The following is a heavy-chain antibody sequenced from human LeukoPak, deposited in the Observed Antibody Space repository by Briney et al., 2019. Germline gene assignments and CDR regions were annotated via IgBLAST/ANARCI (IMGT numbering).Heavy chain of an antibody. V-gene: IGHV3-48*03. Sequence: PGGSLRLSCAASGFTFSSYEMNWVRQAPGKGLEWVSYISSTSGSTIYYADSVKGRFTISRDNAKNSVYLQMNSLRAEDTAVYYCARRYCSSTSCLLDYWDQGTLVTVSS. CDR1: GFTFSSYE. CDR3: ARRYCSSTSCLLDY. D-gene: IGHD2-2*01. J-gene: IGHJ4*02. CDR2: ISSTSGSTI.